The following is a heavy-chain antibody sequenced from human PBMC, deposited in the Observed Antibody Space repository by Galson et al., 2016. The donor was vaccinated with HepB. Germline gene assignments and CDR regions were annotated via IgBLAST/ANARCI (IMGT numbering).Heavy chain of an antibody. J-gene: IGHJ6*02. CDR3: ARGDSTGYYHYGMDV. V-gene: IGHV4-59*01. D-gene: IGHD3-16*01. CDR2: MFYSGKT. Sequence: SETLSLTCTVSGGSISSSYWSWIRQPPGKALEWIGCMFYSGKTNYNPSLRSRVTISGDTSKNQFSLKLNFVTAADTAVYYCARGDSTGYYHYGMDVWGQGTTVTVSS. CDR1: GGSISSSY.